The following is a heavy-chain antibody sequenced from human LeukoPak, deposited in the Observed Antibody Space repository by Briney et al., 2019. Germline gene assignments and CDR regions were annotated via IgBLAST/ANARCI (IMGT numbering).Heavy chain of an antibody. CDR1: GYTFTGYY. Sequence: GASVKVSCKASGYTFTGYYMHWVRQAPGQGLEWMGWINPNSGGTNYDQKFQGRVTMTRDTSISTAYMELSRLRSDDTAVYYCAREGSELERRWYFGYWGQGTLVTVSS. J-gene: IGHJ4*02. CDR3: AREGSELERRWYFGY. CDR2: INPNSGGT. D-gene: IGHD1-1*01. V-gene: IGHV1-2*02.